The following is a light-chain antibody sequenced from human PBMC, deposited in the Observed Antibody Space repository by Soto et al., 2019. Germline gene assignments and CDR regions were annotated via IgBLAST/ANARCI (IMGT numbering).Light chain of an antibody. CDR1: SSDVGGYNY. CDR2: DVS. CDR3: SSYTSSSTSVV. J-gene: IGLJ2*01. Sequence: QSALTQPASVSGSAGQSITISCTGTSSDVGGYNYVSWYQQHPGKAPKLMIYDVSNRPSGISNRFSGSKSGNTASLTISGLQAEDEADYYCSSYTSSSTSVVFGGGTKLTVL. V-gene: IGLV2-14*03.